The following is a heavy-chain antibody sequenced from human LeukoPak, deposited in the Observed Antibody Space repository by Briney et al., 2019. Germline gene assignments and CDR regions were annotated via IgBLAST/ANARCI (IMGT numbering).Heavy chain of an antibody. CDR3: ANPSYDSLSY. Sequence: GGSLRLSCAASGFTFSSYAMSWVRQAQGKGLEWVSAISGSGGSTYYADSVKGRFTISRDNSKNTLYLQMNSLRAEDTAVYYCANPSYDSLSYWGQGTLVTVSS. CDR1: GFTFSSYA. J-gene: IGHJ4*02. CDR2: ISGSGGST. V-gene: IGHV3-23*01. D-gene: IGHD3-22*01.